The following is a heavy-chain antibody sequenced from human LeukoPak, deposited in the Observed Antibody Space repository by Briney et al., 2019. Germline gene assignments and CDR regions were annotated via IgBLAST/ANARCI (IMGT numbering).Heavy chain of an antibody. CDR1: GHNFTTYW. D-gene: IGHD2-2*01. V-gene: IGHV5-51*01. Sequence: GESLKISCKGSGHNFTTYWIGWVRQMPGKGLEWMGIIYPRDSDTRYSPSFQGQVTISADKSINTAYLQWSSLKASDTAMYYCARHGLVAPGDYWGQGTLVTVSS. CDR2: IYPRDSDT. J-gene: IGHJ4*02. CDR3: ARHGLVAPGDY.